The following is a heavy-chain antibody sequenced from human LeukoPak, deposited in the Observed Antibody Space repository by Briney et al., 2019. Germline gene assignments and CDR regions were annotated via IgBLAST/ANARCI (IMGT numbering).Heavy chain of an antibody. Sequence: GGSLRLSCAASGFTFDDYAMHWVRQAPGKGLEWVSGISWNSGSIGYADSVKGRFTISRDNAKNSLYLQMDSLRAEDTALYYCAKDMERKSYYYYYMDVWGKGTTVTISS. J-gene: IGHJ6*03. V-gene: IGHV3-9*01. CDR1: GFTFDDYA. D-gene: IGHD1-1*01. CDR3: AKDMERKSYYYYYMDV. CDR2: ISWNSGSI.